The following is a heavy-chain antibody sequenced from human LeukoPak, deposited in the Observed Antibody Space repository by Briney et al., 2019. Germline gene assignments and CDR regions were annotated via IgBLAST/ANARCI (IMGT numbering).Heavy chain of an antibody. J-gene: IGHJ5*02. D-gene: IGHD3-10*01. Sequence: ASVKASCKASGYTFTGYYMHWVRQAPGQGLEWMGWINPNSGGTNYAQKFQGRVTMTRDTSISTAYMELSRLRSDDTAVYYCARDYYGSYNWFDPWGQGTLVTVSS. CDR3: ARDYYGSYNWFDP. CDR2: INPNSGGT. CDR1: GYTFTGYY. V-gene: IGHV1-2*02.